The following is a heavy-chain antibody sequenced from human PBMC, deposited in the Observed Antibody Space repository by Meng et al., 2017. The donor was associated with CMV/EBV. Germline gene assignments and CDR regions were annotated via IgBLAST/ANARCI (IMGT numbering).Heavy chain of an antibody. CDR2: MNPNSGNT. CDR1: GYTFTSYD. CDR3: ARGVTIFGGVIPRWFDH. J-gene: IGHJ5*02. D-gene: IGHD3-3*01. Sequence: ASVKVSCKASGYTFTSYDINWVRQATGQGLEWMGWMNPNSGNTGYAQKFQGRVTMTRNTSIRTAYMELSSLRSEDTAVYYCARGVTIFGGVIPRWFDHWGQGTLVTVSS. V-gene: IGHV1-8*01.